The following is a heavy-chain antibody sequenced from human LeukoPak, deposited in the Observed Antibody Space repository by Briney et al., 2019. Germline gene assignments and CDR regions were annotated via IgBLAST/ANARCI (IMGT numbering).Heavy chain of an antibody. V-gene: IGHV3-23*01. CDR1: GFTVSSNY. CDR2: ISGSGGDT. J-gene: IGHJ4*02. D-gene: IGHD3-22*01. Sequence: GGSLRLSCAASGFTVSSNYMSWVRQAPGKGLEWVSSISGSGGDTYYADSVKGRFTISRDNSKNTLYLQMNSLRAEDTAVYYCAKTTTGYDSTGYDYWGQGTLVTVSS. CDR3: AKTTTGYDSTGYDY.